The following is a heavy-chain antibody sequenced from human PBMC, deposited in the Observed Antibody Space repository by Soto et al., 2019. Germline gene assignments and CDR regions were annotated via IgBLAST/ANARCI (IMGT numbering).Heavy chain of an antibody. CDR3: ARVSVGGSYLAYYYYGMDV. CDR2: IIPIFGTA. D-gene: IGHD1-26*01. J-gene: IGHJ6*02. V-gene: IGHV1-69*01. CDR1: GGTFSSYA. Sequence: QVQLVQSGAEVKKPGSSVKVSCKASGGTFSSYAISWVRQAPGQGLEWMGGIIPIFGTANYAQKFQGRVTITADESTSTAYMELSSLRSEDTAVYYCARVSVGGSYLAYYYYGMDVWGQGTTVTVSS.